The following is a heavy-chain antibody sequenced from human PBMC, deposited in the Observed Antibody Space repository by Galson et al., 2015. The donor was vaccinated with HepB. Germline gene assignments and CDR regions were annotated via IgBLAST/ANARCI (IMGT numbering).Heavy chain of an antibody. CDR2: IFYSGST. CDR3: ARRGYCSGGNCYTANYYYGMDV. D-gene: IGHD2-15*01. CDR1: GGSIISGGYY. J-gene: IGHJ6*02. Sequence: TLSLTCTVSGGSIISGGYYWSWIRQLPGKGLEWIGYIFYSGSTYYNPSLKSRVTISVDTSKNQFSLKLSSVTVADTAVYYCARRGYCSGGNCYTANYYYGMDVWVQGTTVTVPS. V-gene: IGHV4-31*03.